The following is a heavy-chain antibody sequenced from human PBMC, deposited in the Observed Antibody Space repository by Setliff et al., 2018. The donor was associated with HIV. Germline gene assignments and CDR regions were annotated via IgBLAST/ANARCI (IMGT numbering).Heavy chain of an antibody. CDR1: GGSISSGSYY. V-gene: IGHV4-61*02. D-gene: IGHD6-6*01. CDR3: ARDRELARHYYYGMDV. J-gene: IGHJ6*02. Sequence: PSLTCTVSGGSISSGSYYWSWIRQPAGKGLEWIGRIYTSGSTNYNPSLKSRVTISVDTSKNQFSLKLSSVTAADTAVYYCARDRELARHYYYGMDVWGQGTTVTVSS. CDR2: IYTSGST.